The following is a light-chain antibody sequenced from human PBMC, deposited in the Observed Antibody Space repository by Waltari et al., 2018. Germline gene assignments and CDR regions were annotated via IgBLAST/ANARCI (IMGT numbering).Light chain of an antibody. CDR1: QTVLSNSNNKHY. CDR2: WAS. V-gene: IGKV4-1*01. CDR3: QQYYTVPRT. J-gene: IGKJ1*01. Sequence: DIVMTQSPDSLAVSLGERATINCKSSQTVLSNSNNKHYLAWYQHKPGQPPKLLIYWASARESGVPDRFSGSGSGTDFTLTISSLQAEDVAVYYCQQYYTVPRTFGQGTKVEI.